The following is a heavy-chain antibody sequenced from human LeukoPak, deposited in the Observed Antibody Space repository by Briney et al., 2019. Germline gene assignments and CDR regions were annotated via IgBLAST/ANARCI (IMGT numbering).Heavy chain of an antibody. Sequence: SQTLSLTCTVSSGSISSGDYYWSWIRQPPGRGLEWIGYIYYSGSTYYNPSLKSRVTISVDTSKNQFSLKLSSVTAADTAVYYCAREIVYCSSTSCYVASFDYWGQGTLVTVSS. CDR1: SGSISSGDYY. CDR2: IYYSGST. J-gene: IGHJ4*02. D-gene: IGHD2-2*01. V-gene: IGHV4-30-4*01. CDR3: AREIVYCSSTSCYVASFDY.